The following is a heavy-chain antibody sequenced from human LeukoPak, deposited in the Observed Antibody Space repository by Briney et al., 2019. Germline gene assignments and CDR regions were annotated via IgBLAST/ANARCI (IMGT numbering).Heavy chain of an antibody. V-gene: IGHV4-34*01. CDR1: GGSISNKY. D-gene: IGHD1-26*01. CDR3: ARGSRGGSYYSSTGRAFDY. J-gene: IGHJ4*02. Sequence: SETLSLTCTVSGGSISNKYWSWIRQPPGKGLEWIGEINHSGSTNYNPSLKGRVTISVDTSKNQFSLKLSSVTAADTAVYYCARGSRGGSYYSSTGRAFDYWGQGTLVTVSS. CDR2: INHSGST.